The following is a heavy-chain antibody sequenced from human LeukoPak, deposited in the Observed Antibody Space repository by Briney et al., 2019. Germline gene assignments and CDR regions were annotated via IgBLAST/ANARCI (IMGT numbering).Heavy chain of an antibody. CDR1: GGSISGYY. D-gene: IGHD1-26*01. CDR3: ARDPSAMDV. CDR2: IYTSGST. V-gene: IGHV4-4*07. Sequence: SETLSLTCIVSGGSISGYYGSWIRQPAGKGLEWIGRIYTSGSTDYNPSLKSRITMSVDTSKNQFSLKLGSVTAADTAVYYCARDPSAMDVWGKGTTVTVSS. J-gene: IGHJ6*04.